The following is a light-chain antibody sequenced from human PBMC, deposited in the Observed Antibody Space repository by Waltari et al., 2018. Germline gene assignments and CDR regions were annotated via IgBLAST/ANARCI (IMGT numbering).Light chain of an antibody. Sequence: QAVVTQEPSLTVSPGGTVTPACRSSTGAVTSVHYPYWFQPMPGQVPRTLIYDTTNKHSWTPARFSGSLLGGKAALTLSGAQPEDEAEYYCLLWYSGARWVFGGGTKLSVL. V-gene: IGLV7-46*01. CDR1: TGAVTSVHY. CDR2: DTT. CDR3: LLWYSGARWV. J-gene: IGLJ3*02.